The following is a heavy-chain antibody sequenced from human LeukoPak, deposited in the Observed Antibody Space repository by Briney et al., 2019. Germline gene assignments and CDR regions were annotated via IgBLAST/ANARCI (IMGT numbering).Heavy chain of an antibody. CDR1: GFTFRSYA. J-gene: IGHJ4*02. Sequence: GGSLRLSCAASGFTFRSYAMSWVRQAPGKGVEWVSAISGSGGRTYYADSVKGRFTISRDNSKNTLYLQMNSLRAEDTAVYYCAKSRTIFGVVIIGDYFDYWGQGTLVTVSS. CDR2: ISGSGGRT. CDR3: AKSRTIFGVVIIGDYFDY. V-gene: IGHV3-23*01. D-gene: IGHD3-3*01.